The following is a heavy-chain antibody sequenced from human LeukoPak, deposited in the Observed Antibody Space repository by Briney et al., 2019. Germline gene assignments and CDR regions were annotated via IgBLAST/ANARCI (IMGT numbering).Heavy chain of an antibody. J-gene: IGHJ4*02. V-gene: IGHV4-34*01. Sequence: SETLSLTCAVYGGSFSGYYWSWIRQPPGKGLEWIGEINHSGRTNYNPSLKSRVTISVDTSKNQFSLKLSSVTAADTAVYYCARGGDSGSYLDYWGQGTLVTVSS. CDR2: INHSGRT. D-gene: IGHD1-26*01. CDR1: GGSFSGYY. CDR3: ARGGDSGSYLDY.